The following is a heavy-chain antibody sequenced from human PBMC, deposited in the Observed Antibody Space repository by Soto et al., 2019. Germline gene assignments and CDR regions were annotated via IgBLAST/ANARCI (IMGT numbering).Heavy chain of an antibody. D-gene: IGHD6-13*01. Sequence: GGSLRLSCAASGFTFSTYGMTWVRQSPGKGLEWVSATSGSGTSTYYADSVRGQVTISADKSISTAYLQWSSLKASDTAMYYCATLGGIAAAGRTPPGDPYYYGMDVWGQGTTVTVSS. V-gene: IGHV3-23*01. CDR2: TSGSGTST. CDR1: GFTFSTYG. J-gene: IGHJ6*02. CDR3: ATLGGIAAAGRTPPGDPYYYGMDV.